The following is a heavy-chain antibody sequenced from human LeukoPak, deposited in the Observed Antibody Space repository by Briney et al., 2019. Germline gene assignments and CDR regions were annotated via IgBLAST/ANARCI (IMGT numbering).Heavy chain of an antibody. Sequence: ASVKVSCKASGYTFTSYGISWVRQAHGQGLEWMGWISAYNGNTNYAQKFQGRVTMTTDTFTSTAYMELRSLRSDDTAMYHCARASGSYYPPYYYYYMDVWGKGTTVTISS. J-gene: IGHJ6*03. CDR3: ARASGSYYPPYYYYYMDV. V-gene: IGHV1-18*01. D-gene: IGHD1-26*01. CDR2: ISAYNGNT. CDR1: GYTFTSYG.